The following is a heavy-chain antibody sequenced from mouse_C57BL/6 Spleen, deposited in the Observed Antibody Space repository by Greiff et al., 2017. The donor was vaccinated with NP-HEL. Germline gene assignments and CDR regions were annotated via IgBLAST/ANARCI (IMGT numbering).Heavy chain of an antibody. CDR1: GYAFSSYW. J-gene: IGHJ2*01. D-gene: IGHD2-2*01. CDR2: IYPGDGDT. CDR3: ARGPSGYDDY. Sequence: VHLVESGAELVKPGASVKISCKASGYAFSSYWMNWVKQRPGKGLAWIGQIYPGDGDTNYNGKFKGKATLTADKSSSTAYMQLSSLTSEDSAVYFCARGPSGYDDYWGQGTTLTVSS. V-gene: IGHV1-80*01.